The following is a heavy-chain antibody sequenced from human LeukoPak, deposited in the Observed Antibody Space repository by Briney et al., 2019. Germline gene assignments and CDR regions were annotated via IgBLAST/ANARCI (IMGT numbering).Heavy chain of an antibody. Sequence: ASVKVSCKASGYTFTANYMHCVRQGPGQGLEWMGLINPNSGGTNSAQKFQGRVTMTRDTSISTAYMELSALRSDDTAVYYCARDISGSYDYWGQGTLVTVSS. D-gene: IGHD3-10*01. CDR2: INPNSGGT. V-gene: IGHV1-2*02. CDR3: ARDISGSYDY. J-gene: IGHJ4*02. CDR1: GYTFTANY.